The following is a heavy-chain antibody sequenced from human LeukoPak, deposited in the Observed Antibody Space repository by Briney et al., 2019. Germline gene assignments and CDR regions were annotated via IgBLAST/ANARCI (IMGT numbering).Heavy chain of an antibody. J-gene: IGHJ4*02. CDR3: ARSGVVVFDY. D-gene: IGHD3-3*01. CDR1: GYTFTSYD. V-gene: IGHV1-8*01. Sequence: GASVKVSCKASGYTFTSYDINWVRQATGQGLEWMGWMNPNSGNTGYAQKLQGRVAMTRNTSISTAYMELSSLRSEDTAVHYCARSGVVVFDYWGQGTLVTVSS. CDR2: MNPNSGNT.